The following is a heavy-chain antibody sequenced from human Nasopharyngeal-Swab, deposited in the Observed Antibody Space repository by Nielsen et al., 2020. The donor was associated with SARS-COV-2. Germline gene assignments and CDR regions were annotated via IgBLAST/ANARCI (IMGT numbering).Heavy chain of an antibody. CDR3: TTALVPYYYYYGMDV. J-gene: IGHJ6*02. Sequence: GESLKISCAASGFTFSSYAMSWVRQAPGKGLEWVSAISGSGGSTYYADSVKGRFTISRDNSKNTLYLQMNSLKTEDTAVYYCTTALVPYYYYYGMDVWGQGTTVTVSS. D-gene: IGHD1-14*01. CDR2: ISGSGGST. CDR1: GFTFSSYA. V-gene: IGHV3-23*01.